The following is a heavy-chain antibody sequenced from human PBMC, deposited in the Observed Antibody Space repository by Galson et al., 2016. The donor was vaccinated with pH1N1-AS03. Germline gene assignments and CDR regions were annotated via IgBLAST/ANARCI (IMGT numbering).Heavy chain of an antibody. CDR1: GFTFSNYW. J-gene: IGHJ5*02. CDR3: ARDGGTSVPALDP. CDR2: INPDGSTT. Sequence: SLRLSCAASGFTFSNYWMHWVRQAPGKGLAWVSNINPDGSTTAYADSVKGRFTVSRDNAKNTLYLQMNSLRADDTAVYYCARDGGTSVPALDPWGQGTLVTVSS. V-gene: IGHV3-74*03. D-gene: IGHD6-19*01.